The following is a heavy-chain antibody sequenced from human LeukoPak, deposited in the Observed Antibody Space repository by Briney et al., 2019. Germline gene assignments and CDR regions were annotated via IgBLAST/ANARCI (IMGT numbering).Heavy chain of an antibody. CDR2: INWNGAST. CDR1: GFIFDDYG. D-gene: IGHD5-24*01. J-gene: IGHJ3*02. V-gene: IGHV3-20*04. CDR3: ARRFRDGYDHDAFDI. Sequence: PGGSLRLSCAASGFIFDDYGMAWVRQAPGKGLEWVSGINWNGASTGYADSVKGRFTISRDNAKNSLYLQMNSLRADDTALYYCARRFRDGYDHDAFDIWGQGTLVTVSS.